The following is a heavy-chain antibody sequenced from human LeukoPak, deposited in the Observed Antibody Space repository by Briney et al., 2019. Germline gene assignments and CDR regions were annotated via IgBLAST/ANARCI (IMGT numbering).Heavy chain of an antibody. CDR1: GGSFSGYY. V-gene: IGHV4-34*01. Sequence: SETLSLTCAVYGGSFSGYYWSWIRQPPGKGLEWVGEINPSGSTNYNPSLKSRVTISVDASKYQFSLKLSSVTAADTAVYYCARGAGYDILTGYYYSYYFDYWGQGTLVTVSS. J-gene: IGHJ4*02. CDR2: INPSGST. D-gene: IGHD3-9*01. CDR3: ARGAGYDILTGYYYSYYFDY.